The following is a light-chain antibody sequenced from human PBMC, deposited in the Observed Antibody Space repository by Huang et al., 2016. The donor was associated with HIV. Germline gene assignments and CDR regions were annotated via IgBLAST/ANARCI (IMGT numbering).Light chain of an antibody. Sequence: EIVMTQSPVTLSVSPGERASLSCRASQNISNNLAWYQQEPGQAPRLLIYGASTRATGIPARFSGSGSGTEFTLTISSLQSADVAVYCCQQYDNWPPRSTFGQGTKVEIK. V-gene: IGKV3-15*01. CDR3: QQYDNWPPRST. CDR1: QNISNN. CDR2: GAS. J-gene: IGKJ1*01.